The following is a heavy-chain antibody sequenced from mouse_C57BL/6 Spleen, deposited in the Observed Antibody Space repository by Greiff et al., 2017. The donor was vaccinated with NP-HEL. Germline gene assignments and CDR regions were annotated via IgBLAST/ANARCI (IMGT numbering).Heavy chain of an antibody. Sequence: EVKLMESGGGLVQPKGSLKLSCAASGFTFTTYAMHWVRQAPGKGLEWVARIRSKGSNSASYYAVSVKDRFTISRDDSQSMLYLQMNNLKTEDTAMYYCVRENLGYYYGGDYWGQGTTLTVSS. D-gene: IGHD1-1*01. CDR2: IRSKGSNSAS. J-gene: IGHJ2*01. CDR1: GFTFTTYA. V-gene: IGHV10-3*01. CDR3: VRENLGYYYGGDY.